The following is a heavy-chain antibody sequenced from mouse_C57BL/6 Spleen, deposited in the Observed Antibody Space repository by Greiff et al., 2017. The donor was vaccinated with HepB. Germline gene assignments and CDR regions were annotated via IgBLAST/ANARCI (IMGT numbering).Heavy chain of an antibody. CDR2: IDPSDSYT. V-gene: IGHV1-59*01. Sequence: VQLQQPGAELVRPGTSVKLSCKASGYTFTSYWMHWVKQRPGQGLEWIGVIDPSDSYTNYNQKFKGKATLTVDTSSSTAYMQLSSLTSEDSAVYYCARWDLTGTNFDYWGQGTTLTVSS. CDR3: ARWDLTGTNFDY. CDR1: GYTFTSYW. J-gene: IGHJ2*01. D-gene: IGHD4-1*01.